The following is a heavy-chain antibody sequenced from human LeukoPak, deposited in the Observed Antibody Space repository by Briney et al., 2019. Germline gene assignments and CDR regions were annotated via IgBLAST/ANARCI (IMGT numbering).Heavy chain of an antibody. J-gene: IGHJ4*02. Sequence: SETLSLTCTVSGGSISSTGYSWSWIRQLPGKAPEWIGYIHYSGSTYYNPSLKSRLTISIDTSNNQFSLNLTSVTAADTAVYYCARGRLREAFGYWGQGTLVTVSS. V-gene: IGHV4-31*03. CDR3: ARGRLREAFGY. CDR1: GGSISSTGYS. CDR2: IHYSGST.